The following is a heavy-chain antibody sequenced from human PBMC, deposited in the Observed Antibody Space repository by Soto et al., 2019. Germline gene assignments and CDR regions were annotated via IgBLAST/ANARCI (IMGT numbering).Heavy chain of an antibody. V-gene: IGHV4-31*11. J-gene: IGHJ4*02. D-gene: IGHD1-26*01. CDR1: GGSISSHDYY. Sequence: QVQLQESGPGLVNPSQTLSLTCAASGGSISSHDYYWSWIRQHPAKGLEWIGYIHNSGVTYYNPSLRRRXXMXVXXPKNQCSLKLTSVTAADTAVYSCAGKPSALYYFDYWGQGTLVTVSS. CDR2: IHNSGVT. CDR3: AGKPSALYYFDY.